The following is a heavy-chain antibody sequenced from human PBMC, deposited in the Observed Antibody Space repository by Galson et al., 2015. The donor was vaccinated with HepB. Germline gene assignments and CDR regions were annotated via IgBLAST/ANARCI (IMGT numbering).Heavy chain of an antibody. CDR2: IWYDGSNK. Sequence: SLRLSCAASGFTFSSYGMHWVRQAPGKGLEWVAVIWYDGSNKYYADSVKGRFTISRDNSKNTLYLQMNSLRAEDTAVYYCARDSSGWTRRPGWFDPWGQGTLVTVSS. J-gene: IGHJ5*02. V-gene: IGHV3-33*08. CDR1: GFTFSSYG. CDR3: ARDSSGWTRRPGWFDP. D-gene: IGHD6-19*01.